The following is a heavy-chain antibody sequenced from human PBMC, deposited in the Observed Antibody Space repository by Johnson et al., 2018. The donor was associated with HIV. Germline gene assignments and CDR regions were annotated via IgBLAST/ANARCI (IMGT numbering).Heavy chain of an antibody. CDR1: GFTFSNFG. Sequence: QVQLVESGGGVVQPGRSLRLSCATSGFTFSNFGMHWVRQAPGKGLEWVAVISYDGSNKYYADSVKGRFTISRDNSKNRLYLQMNSLRAEGTAVYYCAKAGQMVAATSAFDIWGQGTMVTVSA. CDR3: AKAGQMVAATSAFDI. J-gene: IGHJ3*02. D-gene: IGHD2-15*01. CDR2: ISYDGSNK. V-gene: IGHV3-30*18.